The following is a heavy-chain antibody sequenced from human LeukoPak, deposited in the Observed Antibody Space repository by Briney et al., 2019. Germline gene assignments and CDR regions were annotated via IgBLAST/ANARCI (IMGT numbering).Heavy chain of an antibody. CDR1: GFTFSSYW. CDR3: ARDQDDFWSGYSNWFDP. D-gene: IGHD3-3*01. CDR2: IKQDGSEK. V-gene: IGHV3-7*01. J-gene: IGHJ5*02. Sequence: GGSLRLSCAASGFTFSSYWMSWVRQAPGKGLEWVANIKQDGSEKYYVDSVKGRFTISRDNAKNSLYLQMNSLRAEDTAVYYCARDQDDFWSGYSNWFDPWGQGTLVTVSP.